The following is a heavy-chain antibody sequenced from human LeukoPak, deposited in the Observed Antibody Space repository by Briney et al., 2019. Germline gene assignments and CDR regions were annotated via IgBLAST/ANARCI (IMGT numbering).Heavy chain of an antibody. V-gene: IGHV4-59*08. J-gene: IGHJ4*02. CDR2: IYYSGST. CDR1: GGSISSYY. CDR3: ARRGQLWSEFDY. D-gene: IGHD5-18*01. Sequence: ASETLSPTCTASGGSISSYYWSWIRQPPGKGLEWIGYIYYSGSTNYNPSLKSRVTISVDTSKNQFSLKLSSVSAADTAVYYCARRGQLWSEFDYWGQGTLVTVSS.